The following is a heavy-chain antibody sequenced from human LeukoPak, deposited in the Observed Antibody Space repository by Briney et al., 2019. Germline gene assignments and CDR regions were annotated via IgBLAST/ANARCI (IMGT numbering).Heavy chain of an antibody. V-gene: IGHV1-69*13. CDR3: ARDRCSGGSCYYFDY. CDR2: IIPTFGTA. J-gene: IGHJ4*02. D-gene: IGHD2-15*01. Sequence: SVKVSCKASGGTFSSYAISWVRQAPGQGLEWMGGIIPTFGTANYAQKFQGRVTITADESTSTAYMELSSLRSEDTAVYYCARDRCSGGSCYYFDYWGQGTLVTVSS. CDR1: GGTFSSYA.